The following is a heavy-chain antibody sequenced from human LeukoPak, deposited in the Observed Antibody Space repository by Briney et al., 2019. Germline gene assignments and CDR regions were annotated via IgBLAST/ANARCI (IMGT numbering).Heavy chain of an antibody. Sequence: ASVKVSCKASGGTFSSYAISWVRQAPGQGLEWMGGIIPIFGTANYAQKFQGRVTITADESTSTAYMELSSLRSEDTAVYYCARGKEYSSSHYYYYYMDVWGKGTTVTVSS. CDR1: GGTFSSYA. J-gene: IGHJ6*03. CDR2: IIPIFGTA. CDR3: ARGKEYSSSHYYYYYMDV. D-gene: IGHD6-6*01. V-gene: IGHV1-69*13.